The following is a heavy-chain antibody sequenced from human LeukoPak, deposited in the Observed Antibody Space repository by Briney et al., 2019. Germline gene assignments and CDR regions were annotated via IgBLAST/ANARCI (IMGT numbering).Heavy chain of an antibody. CDR1: GFTFSSYG. Sequence: QAGRSLRLSCAASGFTFSSYGMHWVRQAPGKGLEWVAVIWCDGSNKYYADSVKGRFTISRDNSKNTLYLQMNSLRAEDTAVYYCERGGVIVGATTDFDYWGQGTLVTVYS. D-gene: IGHD1-26*01. CDR2: IWCDGSNK. CDR3: ERGGVIVGATTDFDY. V-gene: IGHV3-33*01. J-gene: IGHJ4*02.